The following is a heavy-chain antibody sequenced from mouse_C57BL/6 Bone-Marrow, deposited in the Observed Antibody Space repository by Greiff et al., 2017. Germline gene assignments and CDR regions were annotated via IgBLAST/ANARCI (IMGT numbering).Heavy chain of an antibody. CDR2: FYPGSGSI. V-gene: IGHV1-62-2*01. J-gene: IGHJ3*01. CDR3: TSHSSWDVGFAY. CDR1: GYTFTEYT. Sequence: QVQLQQSGAELVKPGASVKLSCTASGYTFTEYTIHWVKQRSGQGLDWIGWFYPGSGSIKYNENFKDKATLTADKSSSTVYMELSRLTSEDSAVYYGTSHSSWDVGFAYWGQGTLVTVSA. D-gene: IGHD4-1*01.